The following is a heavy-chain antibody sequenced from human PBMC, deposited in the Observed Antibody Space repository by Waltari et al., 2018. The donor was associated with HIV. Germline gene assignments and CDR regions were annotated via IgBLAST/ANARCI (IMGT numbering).Heavy chain of an antibody. D-gene: IGHD3-3*01. CDR2: INHSGST. J-gene: IGHJ4*02. CDR3: AKRPYYDFWSGGYYFDY. V-gene: IGHV4-34*01. CDR1: GGSFSGYY. Sequence: QVQLQQWGAGLLKPSETLSLTCAVYGGSFSGYYWSWIRQPPGKGLEWVGEINHSGSTNYHPSLKSRVTISVDTSKNQFSLKLSSVTAADTAVYYCAKRPYYDFWSGGYYFDYWGQGTLVTVSS.